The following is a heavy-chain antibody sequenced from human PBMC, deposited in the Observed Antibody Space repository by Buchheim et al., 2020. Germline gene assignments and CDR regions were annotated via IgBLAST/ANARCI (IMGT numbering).Heavy chain of an antibody. V-gene: IGHV3-7*01. D-gene: IGHD4-17*01. J-gene: IGHJ6*02. CDR2: IKQDGSEK. Sequence: VQLQQWGAGLLKPSETLSLTCAVYGGSFSGYYWSWIRQPPGKGLEWVANIKQDGSEKYYVDSVKGRFTISRDNAKNSLYLQMNSLRAEDTAVYYCARGSGDGDYEGRNYYYYYGMDVWGQGTT. CDR1: GGSFSGYY. CDR3: ARGSGDGDYEGRNYYYYYGMDV.